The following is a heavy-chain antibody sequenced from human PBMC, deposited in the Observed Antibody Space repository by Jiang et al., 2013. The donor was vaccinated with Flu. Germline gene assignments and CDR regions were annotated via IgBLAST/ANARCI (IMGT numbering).Heavy chain of an antibody. D-gene: IGHD3-3*01. CDR3: ARGGYYDFWSGYGLDV. J-gene: IGHJ6*02. V-gene: IGHV3-11*01. CDR2: IYSGGSAI. Sequence: VQLVESGGGLVKPGGSLRLSCAASGFTFSDYYMSWIRQAPGKGLEWVSYIYSGGSAIYYADSVKGRFTISRDNTKNSLSLQMNSLRADDTAVYYCARGGYYDFWSGYGLDVVGPRDHGHRLL. CDR1: GFTFSDYY.